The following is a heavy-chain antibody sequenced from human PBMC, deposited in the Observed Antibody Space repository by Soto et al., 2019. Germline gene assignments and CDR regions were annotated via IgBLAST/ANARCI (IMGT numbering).Heavy chain of an antibody. Sequence: GGSLRLSCAASGFTFSGSAMHWVRQASGKGLEWVGRIRSKANSYATAYAASVTGRFTISSDDSKNTAYLQMNSLRTECTAVNYCTEVGATRDFDYWGQGNLVTDSS. V-gene: IGHV3-73*01. CDR3: TEVGATRDFDY. CDR1: GFTFSGSA. CDR2: IRSKANSYAT. D-gene: IGHD1-26*01. J-gene: IGHJ4*02.